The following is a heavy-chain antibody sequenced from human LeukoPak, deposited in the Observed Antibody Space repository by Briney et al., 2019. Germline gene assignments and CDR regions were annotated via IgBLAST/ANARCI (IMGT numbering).Heavy chain of an antibody. D-gene: IGHD3-22*01. Sequence: SETLSLTCTVSGGSISSSSYYWGWIRQPPGKGLEWIGSIYYSGSTYYNPSLKSRVTISVDTSKNQFSLKLSSVTAADTAVYYRARVYYYDSSGYYFDYWGQGTLVTVSS. CDR2: IYYSGST. CDR1: GGSISSSSYY. J-gene: IGHJ4*02. CDR3: ARVYYYDSSGYYFDY. V-gene: IGHV4-39*07.